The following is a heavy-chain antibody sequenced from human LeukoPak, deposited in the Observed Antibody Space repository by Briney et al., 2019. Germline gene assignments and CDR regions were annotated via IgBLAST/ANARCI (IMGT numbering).Heavy chain of an antibody. J-gene: IGHJ4*02. D-gene: IGHD6-6*01. CDR1: GFTFSSYS. Sequence: GGSLRLSCAASGFTFSSYSMNWVRQAPGKGLEWVSSISSSSSYTYYADSEKGRFTISRDNAKNSLYLQMNSLRAEDTAVYYCARGLVLARRYFDYWGQGTLVTVSS. CDR2: ISSSSSYT. V-gene: IGHV3-21*01. CDR3: ARGLVLARRYFDY.